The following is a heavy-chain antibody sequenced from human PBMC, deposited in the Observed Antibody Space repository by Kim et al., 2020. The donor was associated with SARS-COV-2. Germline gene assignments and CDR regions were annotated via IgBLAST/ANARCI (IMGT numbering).Heavy chain of an antibody. CDR2: RT. CDR3: ASQGVGAGDY. V-gene: IGHV3-74*01. J-gene: IGHJ4*02. Sequence: RTGCATSEKSRFTISRDNAKNTLYLKLHRLRAEDTAVYYCASQGVGAGDYWGQGTLVTVSS. D-gene: IGHD1-26*01.